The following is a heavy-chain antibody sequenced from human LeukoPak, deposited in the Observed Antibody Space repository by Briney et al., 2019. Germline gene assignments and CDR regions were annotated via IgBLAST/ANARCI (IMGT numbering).Heavy chain of an antibody. J-gene: IGHJ4*02. V-gene: IGHV3-74*01. D-gene: IGHD2-2*01. Sequence: PGGSLRLSCAASGFSLSNYWMHWVRQAPGKGLVWVSRILSDGTTTGYADSVEGRFTISRDTAKNTLYLQMNSLRVDDTAIHYCAREVAVGYCSSTTCYADDHWGQGTLVTVSS. CDR2: ILSDGTTT. CDR3: AREVAVGYCSSTTCYADDH. CDR1: GFSLSNYW.